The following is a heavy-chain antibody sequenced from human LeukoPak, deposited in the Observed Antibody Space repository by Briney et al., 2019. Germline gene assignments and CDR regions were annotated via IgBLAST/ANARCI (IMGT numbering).Heavy chain of an antibody. CDR3: ARDADSSSWYRIY. D-gene: IGHD6-13*01. CDR1: GGSISSYY. J-gene: IGHJ4*02. Sequence: PSETLSLTCTVSGGSISSYYWSWIRQPAGKGLEWIGRIYTSGSTNYNPSLQSRVTISLDTSKNQFSLKLSSVTAADTAVYYCARDADSSSWYRIYWGQGTLVTVSS. CDR2: IYTSGST. V-gene: IGHV4-4*07.